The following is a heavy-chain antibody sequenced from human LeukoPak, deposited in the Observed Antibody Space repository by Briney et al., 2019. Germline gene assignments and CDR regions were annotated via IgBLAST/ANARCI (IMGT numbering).Heavy chain of an antibody. CDR3: ARTGGRYFDWLDWFDP. D-gene: IGHD3-9*01. V-gene: IGHV7-4-1*02. CDR1: GYTFTSYA. Sequence: WASVKVSCKASGYTFTSYAMNWVRQAPGQGLEWMGWINTNTGNPTYAQGFTGRFVFSLDTSVSTAYLQISSLKAEDTAVYYCARTGGRYFDWLDWFDPWGQGTLVTVSS. J-gene: IGHJ5*02. CDR2: INTNTGNP.